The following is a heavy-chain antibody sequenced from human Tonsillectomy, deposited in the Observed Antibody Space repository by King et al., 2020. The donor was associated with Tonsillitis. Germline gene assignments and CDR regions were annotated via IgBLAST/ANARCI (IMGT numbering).Heavy chain of an antibody. CDR2: IYPFDSDT. Sequence: VQLVESAAEVKKPGESLKISCEASGYIYTTNWIGWVRQMPGKGLELMGIIYPFDSDTRYSPSFQGQITISVDKSISTAYLQLSSLKASDTAMYYCARNRGSGDPPRFFDYWGQGTLVTVSS. CDR3: ARNRGSGDPPRFFDY. D-gene: IGHD3-10*01. CDR1: GYIYTTNW. V-gene: IGHV5-51*01. J-gene: IGHJ4*02.